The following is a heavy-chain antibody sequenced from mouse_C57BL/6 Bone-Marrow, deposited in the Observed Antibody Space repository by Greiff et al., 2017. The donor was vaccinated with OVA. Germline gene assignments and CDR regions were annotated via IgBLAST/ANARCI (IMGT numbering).Heavy chain of an antibody. CDR2: IRNKANNHET. V-gene: IGHV6-6*01. CDR1: GFTFSDAW. D-gene: IGHD2-1*01. Sequence: EVQLMESGGGLVQPGGSMKLSCAASGFTFSDAWMDWVRQSPEKGLEWVAEIRNKANNHETYYAVTVKGMFTISRYDSTSSVYLQMNSSKAEATGIYYCASIYYGNYEGFAFWGQGTVVTVSA. CDR3: ASIYYGNYEGFAF. J-gene: IGHJ3*01.